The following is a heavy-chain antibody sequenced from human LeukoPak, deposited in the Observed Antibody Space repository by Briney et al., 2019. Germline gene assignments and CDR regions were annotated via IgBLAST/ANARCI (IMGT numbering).Heavy chain of an antibody. D-gene: IGHD7-27*01. CDR2: ISWNSGSI. J-gene: IGHJ4*02. Sequence: SGGSLRLSCAASGFTFDDYAMPWVRQAPGKGLEWVSGISWNSGSIGYADSVKGRFTISRDNSKNTLHLQMNSLRAEDTAVYYCAKGEIRTLGIDYWGQGILVTVSS. CDR3: AKGEIRTLGIDY. CDR1: GFTFDDYA. V-gene: IGHV3-9*01.